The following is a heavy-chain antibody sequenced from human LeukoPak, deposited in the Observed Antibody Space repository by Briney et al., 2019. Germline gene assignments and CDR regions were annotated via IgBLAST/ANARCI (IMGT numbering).Heavy chain of an antibody. V-gene: IGHV4-59*01. Sequence: SETLSLTCTVSGGSISSYYWSWIRQPPGKGLEWIGYIYYNGSTNYNPSLKSRVTISVDTSKNQFSLKLSSVTAADTAVYYCARVDYYGSGSYYPDASDIWGQGTMVTVSS. D-gene: IGHD3-10*01. CDR3: ARVDYYGSGSYYPDASDI. CDR2: IYYNGST. J-gene: IGHJ3*02. CDR1: GGSISSYY.